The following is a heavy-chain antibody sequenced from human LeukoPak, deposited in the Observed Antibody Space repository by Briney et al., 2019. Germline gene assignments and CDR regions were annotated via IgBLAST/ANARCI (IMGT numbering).Heavy chain of an antibody. CDR2: IYYSGST. V-gene: IGHV4-59*01. CDR3: ARGGGSGSYYYYMDV. CDR1: GGSISSYY. J-gene: IGHJ6*03. D-gene: IGHD6-19*01. Sequence: SETLSLTCTVSGGSISSYYWSWIRQPPGQGLEWIGYIYYSGSTNYNPSLKSRVTISVDTSKNQFSLKLSSVTAADTAVYYCARGGGSGSYYYYMDVWGKGTTVTVSS.